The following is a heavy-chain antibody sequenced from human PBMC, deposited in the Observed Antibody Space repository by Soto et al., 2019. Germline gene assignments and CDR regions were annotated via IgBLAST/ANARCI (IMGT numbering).Heavy chain of an antibody. CDR2: INHSGRT. Sequence: SSETLSLTCAVYGGSFSGHYWSWIRQPPGKGLEWLGEINHSGRTNYNPSLKSRVTISVDTPKNQISLNLSSVTAADTSVYYCARKSRGYYDFWSGYLHNWFDPWGQGTLVTVSS. CDR1: GGSFSGHY. J-gene: IGHJ5*02. D-gene: IGHD3-3*01. V-gene: IGHV4-34*01. CDR3: ARKSRGYYDFWSGYLHNWFDP.